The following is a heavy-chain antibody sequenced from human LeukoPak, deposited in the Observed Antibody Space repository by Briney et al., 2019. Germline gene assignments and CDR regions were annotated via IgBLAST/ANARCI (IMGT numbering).Heavy chain of an antibody. CDR3: AKAPVTTCRGAYCYPFDY. D-gene: IGHD2-21*01. V-gene: IGHV3-23*01. J-gene: IGHJ4*02. CDR1: GFTFSSHG. CDR2: ISGGGDIT. Sequence: RAGGSLRLSCAGSGFTFSSHGMNWVRQAPGKGLEWVSGISGGGDITYYADSVKGRFTISRDSSKNTLFLQMNRLRPEDAAVYYCAKAPVTTCRGAYCYPFDYWGQGTLVTVSS.